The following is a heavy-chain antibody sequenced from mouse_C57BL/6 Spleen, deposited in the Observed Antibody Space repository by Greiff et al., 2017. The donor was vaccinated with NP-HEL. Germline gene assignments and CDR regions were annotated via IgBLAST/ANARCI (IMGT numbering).Heavy chain of an antibody. CDR1: GFNIKNTY. D-gene: IGHD1-1*01. V-gene: IGHV14-3*01. J-gene: IGHJ4*01. CDR3: ARPPLVPYYGSSYYAMDY. Sequence: EVKLVESVAELVRPGASVKLSCTASGFNIKNTYMHWVKQRPEQGLEWIGRIAPANGNTKYAPKFQGKATITADTSSNTAYLQLSSLTSEDTAIYYCARPPLVPYYGSSYYAMDYWGQGTSVTVSS. CDR2: IAPANGNT.